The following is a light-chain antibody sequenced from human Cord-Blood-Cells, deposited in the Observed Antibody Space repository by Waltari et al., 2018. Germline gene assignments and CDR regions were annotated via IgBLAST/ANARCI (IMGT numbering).Light chain of an antibody. CDR3: QSYDSSNWV. J-gene: IGLJ3*02. Sequence: LTQPASVSGSPGQSITISCTGTSSGSIASNYVQWYQQRPGSAPTTVIYEDNQRPSGVPDRFSGSIDSSSNSASLPLSGLKTEDEADYYCQSYDSSNWVFGGGTKLTVL. V-gene: IGLV6-57*02. CDR1: SGSIASNY. CDR2: EDN.